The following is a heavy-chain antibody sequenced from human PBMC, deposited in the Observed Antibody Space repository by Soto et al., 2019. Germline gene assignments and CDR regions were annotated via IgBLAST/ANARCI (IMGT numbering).Heavy chain of an antibody. CDR3: ARRAETNGWNGFGADKYYFDF. Sequence: QVQLVQSGAEMRKPGASVKVSCEASGYTFTSYDIYWVRQATGQGLEWMGWMNPNTGNSAYAQKFQGRVTVTSDTSINTVNMELNSLRSEDTAVYYCARRAETNGWNGFGADKYYFDFWGQGTLVTVSS. J-gene: IGHJ4*02. V-gene: IGHV1-8*01. CDR2: MNPNTGNS. D-gene: IGHD1-1*01. CDR1: GYTFTSYD.